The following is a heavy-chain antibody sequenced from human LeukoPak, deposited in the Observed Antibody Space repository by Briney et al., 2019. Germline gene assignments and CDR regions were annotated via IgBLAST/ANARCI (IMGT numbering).Heavy chain of an antibody. D-gene: IGHD1-14*01. CDR2: ISGSGGST. CDR1: GFTFSSYA. J-gene: IGHJ6*03. V-gene: IGHV3-23*01. CDR3: AKREFTGNRGYYYYMDV. Sequence: PGGSLRLSCAASGFTFSSYAMSWVRQAPGKGLEWVSAISGSGGSTYYADSVKGRFTISRDNSKNTLYLQMNSLRAEDTAVYYCAKREFTGNRGYYYYMDVWGKGTTVTVSS.